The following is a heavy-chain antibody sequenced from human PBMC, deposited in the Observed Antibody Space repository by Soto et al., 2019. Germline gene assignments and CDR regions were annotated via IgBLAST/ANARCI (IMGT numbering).Heavy chain of an antibody. CDR3: ASHSYGPKNGGYYYYYMDV. J-gene: IGHJ6*03. CDR2: INHSGST. CDR1: GGSFSGYY. D-gene: IGHD5-18*01. Sequence: SETLSLTCAVYGGSFSGYYWSWIRQPPGKGLEWIGEINHSGSTNYNPSLKSRVTISVDTSKNQFSLKLSSVTAADTAVYYCASHSYGPKNGGYYYYYMDVWGKGTTVTVSS. V-gene: IGHV4-34*01.